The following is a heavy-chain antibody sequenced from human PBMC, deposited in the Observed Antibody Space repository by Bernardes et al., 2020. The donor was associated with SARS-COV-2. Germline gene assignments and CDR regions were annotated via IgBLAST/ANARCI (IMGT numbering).Heavy chain of an antibody. CDR3: AKGTPFYYDTSTYFAIDH. Sequence: GGSLRLSCAASGFTFDDYSMHWVRQIPGKGLEWVSLINWDGGSTFYGDSVKGRFTISRDNSKNSLYLQMNNLRTEDTALYFCAKGTPFYYDTSTYFAIDHWGQGTLVTVSS. J-gene: IGHJ5*02. D-gene: IGHD3-22*01. CDR1: GFTFDDYS. CDR2: INWDGGST. V-gene: IGHV3-43*01.